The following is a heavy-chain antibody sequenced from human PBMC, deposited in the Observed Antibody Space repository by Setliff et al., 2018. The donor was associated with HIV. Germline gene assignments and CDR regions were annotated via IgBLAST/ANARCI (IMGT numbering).Heavy chain of an antibody. J-gene: IGHJ4*02. CDR3: ARGYYDILTGYYSSGIWDY. CDR1: GGSISNYY. Sequence: SETLSLTCTVSGGSISNYYWSWIRQPPGKGLEWIGYISYTGTTKYNPSLKSRVTISVDTSKNQFSLKLSSVTDADTAVYFCARGYYDILTGYYSSGIWDYGGQGTLVTVSS. V-gene: IGHV4-59*12. CDR2: ISYTGTT. D-gene: IGHD3-9*01.